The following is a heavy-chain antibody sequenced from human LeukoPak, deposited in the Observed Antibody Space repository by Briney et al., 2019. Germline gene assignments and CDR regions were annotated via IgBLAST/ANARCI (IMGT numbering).Heavy chain of an antibody. CDR2: IIPILGIA. CDR1: GGTFSSYA. Sequence: SVKVSCKASGGTFSSYAISWVRQAAGQGLEWMGRIIPILGIANYAQKFQGRVTITADKSTSTAYMELSSLRSEDTAVYYCARALRAGTKGDFDYWGQGTLVTVSS. D-gene: IGHD1/OR15-1a*01. CDR3: ARALRAGTKGDFDY. V-gene: IGHV1-69*04. J-gene: IGHJ4*02.